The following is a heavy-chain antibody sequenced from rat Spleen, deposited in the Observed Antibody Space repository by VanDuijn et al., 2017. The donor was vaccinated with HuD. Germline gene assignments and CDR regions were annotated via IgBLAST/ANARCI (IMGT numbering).Heavy chain of an antibody. Sequence: QVQLKESGPGLVQPSQTLSLTCTVSGFSLTSYHVSWVRQPPGKGLEWMGVIWTGGSTAYNSALKSRLSISRDTSKSQVFLKMSSLKTEDTATYYCARDSILRALDYWGQGVMVTVSS. D-gene: IGHD1-6*01. CDR3: ARDSILRALDY. CDR1: GFSLTSYH. J-gene: IGHJ2*01. CDR2: IWTGGST. V-gene: IGHV2-43*01.